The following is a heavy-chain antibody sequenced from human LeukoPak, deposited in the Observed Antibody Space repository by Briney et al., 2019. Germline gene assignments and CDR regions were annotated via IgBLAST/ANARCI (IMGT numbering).Heavy chain of an antibody. CDR2: IYYSGST. Sequence: PSETLSLSCTVSGGSISSSSYYRGWIRQPPGNGLEWIGSIYYSGSTYYNPSLKSRFTISVDTSKNQFSLKLSSVTAANTAVYYCARDSGSSVDYWGQGTLVTVSS. D-gene: IGHD1-26*01. V-gene: IGHV4-39*07. CDR1: GGSISSSSYY. CDR3: ARDSGSSVDY. J-gene: IGHJ4*02.